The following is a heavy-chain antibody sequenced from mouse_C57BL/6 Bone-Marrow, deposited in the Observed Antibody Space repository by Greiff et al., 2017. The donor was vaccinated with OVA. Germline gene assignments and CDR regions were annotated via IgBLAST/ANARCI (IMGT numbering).Heavy chain of an antibody. CDR2: ILPGSGST. V-gene: IGHV1-9*01. CDR1: GYTFTGYW. CDR3: ARSGVYYYGSSFPPYYAMDY. D-gene: IGHD1-1*01. Sequence: QVQLQQSGAELMKPGASVKLSCKATGYTFTGYWIEWVKQRPGHGLEWIGEILPGSGSTTYNEKFKGKATFTADTSSNTAYMQLSSLTTEDSAIYYCARSGVYYYGSSFPPYYAMDYWGQGTSVTVSS. J-gene: IGHJ4*01.